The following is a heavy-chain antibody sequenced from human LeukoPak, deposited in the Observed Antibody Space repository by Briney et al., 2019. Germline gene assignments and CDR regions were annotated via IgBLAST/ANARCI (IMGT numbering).Heavy chain of an antibody. Sequence: SETLSLTCTVSGGSISSYYWSWIRQPPGQGLEWIGYSYYSGSTNYNPSLKSRVTISVDTSKNQFSLKLSSVTAAATAVYYCARAVYGGNLLGYWGQGTLVTVSS. CDR3: ARAVYGGNLLGY. J-gene: IGHJ4*02. V-gene: IGHV4-59*01. D-gene: IGHD4-23*01. CDR1: GGSISSYY. CDR2: SYYSGST.